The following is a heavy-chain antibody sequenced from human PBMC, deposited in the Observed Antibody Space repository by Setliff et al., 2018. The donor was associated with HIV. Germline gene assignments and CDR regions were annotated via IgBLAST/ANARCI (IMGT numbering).Heavy chain of an antibody. V-gene: IGHV3-43*01. J-gene: IGHJ5*02. CDR2: ISWDGGST. Sequence: GGSLRLSCAASGFTFDDYTMHWVRQAPGKGLEWVSLISWDGGSTYYADSVKGRFTISRDSSKDSLYLQMNSLRTEDTALYYCAKYQQWLVQDWFDPWGQGTLVTVSS. D-gene: IGHD6-19*01. CDR1: GFTFDDYT. CDR3: AKYQQWLVQDWFDP.